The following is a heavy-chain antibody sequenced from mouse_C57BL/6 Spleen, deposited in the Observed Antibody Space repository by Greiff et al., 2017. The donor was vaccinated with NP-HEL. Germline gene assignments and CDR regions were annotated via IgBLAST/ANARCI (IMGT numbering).Heavy chain of an antibody. CDR2: IDPETGGT. J-gene: IGHJ3*01. CDR1: GYTFTDYE. D-gene: IGHD1-1*01. CDR3: TRKMEYYGSSAWFAY. Sequence: VQLQQSGAELVRPGASVTLSCKASGYTFTDYEMHWVKQTPVHGLEWIGAIDPETGGTAYNQKFKGKAILTADKSSSTAYMELRSLTSEDSAVYYCTRKMEYYGSSAWFAYWGQGTLVTVSA. V-gene: IGHV1-15*01.